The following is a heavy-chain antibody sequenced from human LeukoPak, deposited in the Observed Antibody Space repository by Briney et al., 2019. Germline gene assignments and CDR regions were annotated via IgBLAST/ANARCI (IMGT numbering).Heavy chain of an antibody. V-gene: IGHV3-33*01. CDR1: GFTFSNHG. Sequence: GGSLRLCCAASGFTFSNHGMHWVRQAPGKGLEWVANIWYDGSQEYYADTVKGRFTISRDISKNTLYLQMNSLRAEDTAVYYCARDLASARLDFRGQGTLVPVS. CDR2: IWYDGSQE. J-gene: IGHJ4*02. CDR3: ARDLASARLDF. D-gene: IGHD6-6*01.